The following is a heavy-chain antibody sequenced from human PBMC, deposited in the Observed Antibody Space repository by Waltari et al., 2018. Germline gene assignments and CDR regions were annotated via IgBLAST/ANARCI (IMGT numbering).Heavy chain of an antibody. V-gene: IGHV4-4*07. D-gene: IGHD1-26*01. Sequence: QVQLQESGPGLVKPSETLSLTCPVSGGSISSYYWSCIRQPAGRGLEWIGRIYTSGSTNYNPSLKSRVTMSVDTSKNQFSLKLSSVTAADTAVYYCARTDINSGSYPYYYYGMDVWGQGTTVTVSS. CDR3: ARTDINSGSYPYYYYGMDV. CDR1: GGSISSYY. CDR2: IYTSGST. J-gene: IGHJ6*02.